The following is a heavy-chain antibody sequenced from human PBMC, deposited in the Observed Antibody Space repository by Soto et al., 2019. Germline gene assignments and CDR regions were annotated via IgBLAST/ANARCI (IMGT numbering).Heavy chain of an antibody. CDR3: AKDQLPIVLMVYPYNWFDP. CDR2: ISYDGSNK. Sequence: PGGSLRLSCAASGFTFSSYGMHWVRQAPGKGLEWVAVISYDGSNKYYADSVKGRFTISRDNSKNTLYLQMNSLRAEDTAVYYCAKDQLPIVLMVYPYNWFDPWGQGTLVTVSS. D-gene: IGHD2-8*01. CDR1: GFTFSSYG. J-gene: IGHJ5*02. V-gene: IGHV3-30*18.